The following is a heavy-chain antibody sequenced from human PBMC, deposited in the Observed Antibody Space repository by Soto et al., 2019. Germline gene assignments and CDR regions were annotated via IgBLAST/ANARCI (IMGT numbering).Heavy chain of an antibody. CDR2: IWYDASKQ. V-gene: IGHV3-33*01. Sequence: SLKISCETSGFSFSVYGMHWVRQAPGKGLEWVAVIWYDASKQFYAASVEGRFTISRDNSKAILYLQMNSLRAEDTAVYYCAAWAEGATEVHWGQGTLVTVSS. D-gene: IGHD2-15*01. CDR1: GFSFSVYG. CDR3: AAWAEGATEVH. J-gene: IGHJ4*02.